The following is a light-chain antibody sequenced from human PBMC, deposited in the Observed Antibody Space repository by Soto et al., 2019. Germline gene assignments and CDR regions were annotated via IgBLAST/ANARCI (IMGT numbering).Light chain of an antibody. CDR2: SNN. Sequence: QSLLTQPPSASGTPGQRVTISCSGSSSNIGSNTVNWYQQLPGTAPKLLIYSNNQRPSGVPDRFSRSKSGTSASLASSGLQSEEGADYYCAACDDHGNGPVFGGGSTVTV. CDR1: SSNIGSNT. V-gene: IGLV1-44*01. J-gene: IGLJ2*01. CDR3: AACDDHGNGPV.